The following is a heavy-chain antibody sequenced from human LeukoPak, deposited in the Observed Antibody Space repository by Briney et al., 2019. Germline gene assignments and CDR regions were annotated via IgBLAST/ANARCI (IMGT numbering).Heavy chain of an antibody. D-gene: IGHD6-19*01. CDR3: AKTPDSRIAVAGLVFDY. CDR2: ISGSGGST. V-gene: IGHV3-23*01. Sequence: GGSLRLSCAASGFTFSSYAMSWVRQAPGKGLEWVSAISGSGGSTYYADSVKGRFTISRDNSKSTLYLQMNSLRAEDTAVYYCAKTPDSRIAVAGLVFDYWGQGTLVTVSS. J-gene: IGHJ4*02. CDR1: GFTFSSYA.